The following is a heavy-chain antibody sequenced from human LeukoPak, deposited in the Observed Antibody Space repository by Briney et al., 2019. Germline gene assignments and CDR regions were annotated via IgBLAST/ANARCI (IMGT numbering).Heavy chain of an antibody. Sequence: SETLSLTCTVSGGSISSYYWSWIRQPPGKGLEWIGYIYYSGSTNYNPSLKSRVTISVDTSKNQFSLKLSSVTAADTAVYYCAREGAAETNDAFDTWGQGTMVTVSS. D-gene: IGHD1-26*01. V-gene: IGHV4-59*01. J-gene: IGHJ3*02. CDR1: GGSISSYY. CDR2: IYYSGST. CDR3: AREGAAETNDAFDT.